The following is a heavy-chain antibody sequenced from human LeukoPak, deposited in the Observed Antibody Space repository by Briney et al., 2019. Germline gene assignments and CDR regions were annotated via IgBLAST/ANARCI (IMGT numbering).Heavy chain of an antibody. J-gene: IGHJ5*01. Sequence: GGSLRLSCAASGFTSDTYGMSWVRQAPGKGLEWVSSISGRGNYMYYKDSVKGRFTISRDNSKNTLLLQMNSLRAEDSAVYYCAKGGHPAVVTTRFDSWGQGTLVTVSS. D-gene: IGHD2-21*02. CDR2: ISGRGNYM. CDR1: GFTSDTYG. V-gene: IGHV3-23*01. CDR3: AKGGHPAVVTTRFDS.